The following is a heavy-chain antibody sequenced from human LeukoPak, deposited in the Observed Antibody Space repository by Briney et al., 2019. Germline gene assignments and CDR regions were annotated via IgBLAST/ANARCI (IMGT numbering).Heavy chain of an antibody. J-gene: IGHJ4*02. D-gene: IGHD4-17*01. V-gene: IGHV3-30*18. Sequence: GRSLRLSCAASGFTFSSYGMHWVRQAPGKGLEWVAVISYDGSNKYYADSVKGRFTISRDNSKNTLYLQMNSLRAEDTAVYYCAKDKGGYGDYGPFDYWGQGTLVTVSS. CDR2: ISYDGSNK. CDR3: AKDKGGYGDYGPFDY. CDR1: GFTFSSYG.